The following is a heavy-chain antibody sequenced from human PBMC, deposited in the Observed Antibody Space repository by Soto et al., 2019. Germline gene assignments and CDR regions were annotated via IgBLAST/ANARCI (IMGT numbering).Heavy chain of an antibody. CDR2: IYYTGSA. CDR3: VRPLGGSSYYFEY. CDR1: GGSISSTTYY. J-gene: IGHJ4*02. Sequence: PSETLSLTCIVSGGSISSTTYYWCWIRQPPGKGLEWIGVIYYTGSAYYSPSLKSRVTMSVDTSKNQFSLKLSSVTAADTAVYYCVRPLGGSSYYFEYWGQGTLVTVSS. D-gene: IGHD3-10*01. V-gene: IGHV4-39*01.